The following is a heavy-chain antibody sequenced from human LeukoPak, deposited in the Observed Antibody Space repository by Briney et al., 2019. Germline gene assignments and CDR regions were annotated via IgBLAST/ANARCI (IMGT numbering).Heavy chain of an antibody. CDR3: ARELGEELLRFSVLGY. CDR2: IIPIFGTA. J-gene: IGHJ4*02. D-gene: IGHD1-26*01. V-gene: IGHV1-69*06. CDR1: GGTFSSYA. Sequence: ASVKVSCKASGGTFSSYAISWVRQAPGQGLEWMGGIIPIFGTANYAQKFQGRVTITADKSTSTAYMELSGLRSEDTAVYYCARELGEELLRFSVLGYWGQGTLVTVSS.